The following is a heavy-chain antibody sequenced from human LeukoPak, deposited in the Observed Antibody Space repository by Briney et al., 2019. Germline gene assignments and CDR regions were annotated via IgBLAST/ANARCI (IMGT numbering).Heavy chain of an antibody. Sequence: GVSLRLSCAASGFTFSSYWMSWVRQAPGKGLEWVANIKQDGSEKYYVDSVKGRFTISRDNAKNSLYLQMNSLRAEDTAVYYCARVTTRAVLDAFDIWGQGTMVTVSS. CDR1: GFTFSSYW. CDR3: ARVTTRAVLDAFDI. CDR2: IKQDGSEK. V-gene: IGHV3-7*01. D-gene: IGHD3-22*01. J-gene: IGHJ3*02.